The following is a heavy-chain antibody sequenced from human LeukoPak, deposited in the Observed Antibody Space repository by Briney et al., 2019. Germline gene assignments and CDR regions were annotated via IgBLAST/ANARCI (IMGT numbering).Heavy chain of an antibody. Sequence: ASVKASCKASGYTFTSYYMHWVRQAPGQGLEWMGIINPSGGSTSYAQKFQGRVTMTRDTSTSTVYMELSSLRSEDTAVYYCARLPRVGAAHDYWGQGTLVTVSS. CDR3: ARLPRVGAAHDY. J-gene: IGHJ4*02. V-gene: IGHV1-46*01. CDR2: INPSGGST. D-gene: IGHD1-26*01. CDR1: GYTFTSYY.